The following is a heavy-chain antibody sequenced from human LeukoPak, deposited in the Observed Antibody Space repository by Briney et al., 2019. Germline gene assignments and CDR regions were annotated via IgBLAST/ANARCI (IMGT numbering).Heavy chain of an antibody. J-gene: IGHJ4*02. CDR2: ISYDGNNK. Sequence: GGSLRLSCAASGLTFSRYGMHWVRQAPGKGLEWVAIISYDGNNKYHADPVKGRFTISRDNSKKTLYLQMNSLRAEDTAVYYCARATYYYDSSDYYHFDYWGQGTLVTVSS. CDR1: GLTFSRYG. D-gene: IGHD3-22*01. V-gene: IGHV3-30*03. CDR3: ARATYYYDSSDYYHFDY.